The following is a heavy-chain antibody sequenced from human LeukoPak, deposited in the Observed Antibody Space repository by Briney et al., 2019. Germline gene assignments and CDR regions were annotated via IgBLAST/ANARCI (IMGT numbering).Heavy chain of an antibody. J-gene: IGHJ4*02. CDR2: INPDGSRT. CDR3: ARDFEAPSNC. Sequence: PGGSLRLSCAASGFTLSSYWIHWVRQAPGEGLVWFSRINPDGSRTDYADSVKGRFTISRDNTKNTVDLQMNSLRAEDTAVYYCARDFEAPSNCWGQGTLVTVSS. CDR1: GFTLSSYW. D-gene: IGHD3-9*01. V-gene: IGHV3-74*01.